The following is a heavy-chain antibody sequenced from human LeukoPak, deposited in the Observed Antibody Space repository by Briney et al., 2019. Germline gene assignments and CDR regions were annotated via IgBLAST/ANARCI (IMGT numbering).Heavy chain of an antibody. V-gene: IGHV1-18*01. D-gene: IGHD3-16*02. CDR3: ASSFRVINRGGYRYSYYYMDV. CDR2: ISAYNGNT. Sequence: ASVKVSCKASGYTFTSYGISWVRQAPGQGLEWMGWISAYNGNTNYAQKLQGRVTMTTDTSTSTAYMELRSLRSDDTAVYYCASSFRVINRGGYRYSYYYMDVWGKGTTVTVSS. CDR1: GYTFTSYG. J-gene: IGHJ6*03.